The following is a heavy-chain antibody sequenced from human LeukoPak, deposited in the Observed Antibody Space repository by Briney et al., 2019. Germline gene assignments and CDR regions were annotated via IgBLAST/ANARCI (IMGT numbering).Heavy chain of an antibody. J-gene: IGHJ6*02. V-gene: IGHV1-18*01. D-gene: IGHD6-19*01. CDR1: GYTFTSYG. CDR2: ISAYNGNT. Sequence: ASVKVSCKASGYTFTSYGISWVRQAPGQGLEWMGWISAYNGNTNYAQKLQGRVTMTTDTSTSTAYMELRSLRSDDTAVYYCARGDGSGWSDYYYHGMDVWGQGTTVTVSS. CDR3: ARGDGSGWSDYYYHGMDV.